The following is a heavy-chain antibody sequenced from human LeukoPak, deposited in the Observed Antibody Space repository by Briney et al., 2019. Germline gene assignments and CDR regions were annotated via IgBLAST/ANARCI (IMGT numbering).Heavy chain of an antibody. CDR2: ISSSSSYI. CDR3: ARDLGDYDFWSGYFDY. D-gene: IGHD3-3*01. CDR1: GFTFSSYS. Sequence: GGSLRLSCAASGFTFSSYSMNWVRRAPGKGLEWVSSISSSSSYIYYADSVKGRFTISRDNAKNSLYLQMNSLRAEDTAVYYCARDLGDYDFWSGYFDYWGQGTLVTVSS. J-gene: IGHJ4*02. V-gene: IGHV3-21*01.